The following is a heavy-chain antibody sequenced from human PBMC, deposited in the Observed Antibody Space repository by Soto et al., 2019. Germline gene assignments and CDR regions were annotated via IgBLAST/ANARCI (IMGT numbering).Heavy chain of an antibody. CDR2: ISYDGSNK. J-gene: IGHJ6*02. D-gene: IGHD2-21*02. CDR3: AKEVVTAMFLTDYYYYGMDV. Sequence: GGSLRLSCAASGFTFSSYCMHWVRQAPGKGLEWVAVISYDGSNKYYADSVKGRFTISRDNSKNTLYLQMNSLRAEDTAVYYCAKEVVTAMFLTDYYYYGMDVWGQGTTVTV. V-gene: IGHV3-30*18. CDR1: GFTFSSYC.